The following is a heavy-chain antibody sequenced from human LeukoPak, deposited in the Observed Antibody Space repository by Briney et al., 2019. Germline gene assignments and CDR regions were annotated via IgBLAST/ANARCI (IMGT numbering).Heavy chain of an antibody. Sequence: GASVKLSCKASAYSFTAYYMHWVRQAPGEGLEWMGWINPQSGGTHYAQKFQGRVTMTRDTSITTAYMELSRLTSDDTALYYCARNIGVGPNGDSWGQGTLVTVSS. D-gene: IGHD6-19*01. CDR3: ARNIGVGPNGDS. V-gene: IGHV1-2*02. CDR2: INPQSGGT. CDR1: AYSFTAYY. J-gene: IGHJ4*02.